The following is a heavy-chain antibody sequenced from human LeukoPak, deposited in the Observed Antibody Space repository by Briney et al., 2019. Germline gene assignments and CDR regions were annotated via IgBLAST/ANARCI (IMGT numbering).Heavy chain of an antibody. J-gene: IGHJ4*02. CDR1: GGTFSRNA. CDR3: ARDRPDVDIVATTTWDY. Sequence: GASVKVSCKASGGTFSRNAVSWVRQAPGQGLEWMGGIIPVFGTANYAQKFQGRVTITADESTSTAYMEMSSLRSEDTAVYYCARDRPDVDIVATTTWDYWGQGTLVTVSS. V-gene: IGHV1-69*01. D-gene: IGHD5-12*01. CDR2: IIPVFGTA.